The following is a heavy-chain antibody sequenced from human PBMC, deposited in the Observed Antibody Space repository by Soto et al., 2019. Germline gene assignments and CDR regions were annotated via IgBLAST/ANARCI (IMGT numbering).Heavy chain of an antibody. Sequence: EVQLVESGGDLVQPGGSLRLSCSASGFAFKNFGMHWVRQAPGKGLEYVAAFRTDSLDTSYADSVKGRFTISRDNSKDTLYLQMTSLRVDDTATYFCAKSYEPQVRTWRAPHFDCWGQGALVTVS. CDR1: GFAFKNFG. D-gene: IGHD2-8*01. J-gene: IGHJ4*02. CDR2: FRTDSLDT. V-gene: IGHV3-64D*08. CDR3: AKSYEPQVRTWRAPHFDC.